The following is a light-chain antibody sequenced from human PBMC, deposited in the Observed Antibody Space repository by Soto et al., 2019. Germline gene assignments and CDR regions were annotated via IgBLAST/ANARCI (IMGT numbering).Light chain of an antibody. CDR2: GAS. CDR1: QSISSNY. Sequence: EIVLTQSPGTLSMSPGERATLSCRASQSISSNYLAWYQQKPGQAPRLLIYGASSRATRIPDRFSGSGSGTDFTLTISRLEAEDFAVYYCQQYGSSPRTFGQGTKVEFK. V-gene: IGKV3-20*01. CDR3: QQYGSSPRT. J-gene: IGKJ1*01.